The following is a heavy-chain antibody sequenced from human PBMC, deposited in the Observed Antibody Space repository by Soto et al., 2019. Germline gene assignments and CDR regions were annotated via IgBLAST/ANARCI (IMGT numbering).Heavy chain of an antibody. D-gene: IGHD3-3*01. V-gene: IGHV1-46*01. CDR3: AREYLPYYDFWSGPLYYYGMDV. Sequence: GASVKVSCKASGYTFTSYYMHWVRQAPGQGLEWMGIINPSGGSTSYAQKFQGRVTMTRDTSTSTVYMELSSLRSEDTAVYYCAREYLPYYDFWSGPLYYYGMDVWGQGATVTVSS. J-gene: IGHJ6*02. CDR2: INPSGGST. CDR1: GYTFTSYY.